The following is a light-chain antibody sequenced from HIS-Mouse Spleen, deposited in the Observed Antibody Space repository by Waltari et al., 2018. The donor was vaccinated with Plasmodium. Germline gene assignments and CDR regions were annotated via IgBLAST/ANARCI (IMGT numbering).Light chain of an antibody. J-gene: IGKJ3*01. CDR2: AAS. CDR1: QGISSY. Sequence: AIRMTQSPSSLSASTGDRVTITCLVSQGISSYLACYQQKPGKAPKLLIYAASTLQSGVPSRFSGRGSGTDFTLTISCLQSEDFATYYCQQYYSYPPFTFGPGTKVDIK. CDR3: QQYYSYPPFT. V-gene: IGKV1-8*01.